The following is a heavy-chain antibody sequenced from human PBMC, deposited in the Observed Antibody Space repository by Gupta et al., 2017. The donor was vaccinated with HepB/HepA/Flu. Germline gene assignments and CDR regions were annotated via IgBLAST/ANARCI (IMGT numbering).Heavy chain of an antibody. CDR3: ATTLYGDSNSY. D-gene: IGHD4-17*01. V-gene: IGHV3-48*03. J-gene: IGHJ4*02. CDR2: ISTSASVI. CDR1: GFTFSSYD. Sequence: EVQLVEPGGGLVPPGGSLRLPCAASGFTFSSYDMNWVRQAPGKGLGWLSYISTSASVIHYADSVRGRFAISRDNAKNSLYLQMNSLRAEDTAFYYCATTLYGDSNSYWGQGTLVTVSS.